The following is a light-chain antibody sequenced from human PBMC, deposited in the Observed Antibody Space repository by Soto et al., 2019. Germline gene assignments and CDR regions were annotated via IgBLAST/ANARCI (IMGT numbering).Light chain of an antibody. V-gene: IGLV2-14*01. CDR1: SSDVGAYNY. Sequence: SVLTQPASVSGSPGQSITISCTGTSSDVGAYNYVSWYQQHPDKAPKLMIYEVSHRPSGVSNRFSGSKSGNTASLTISSLQAEDEADYYCGLYTSSSTLGVFGTGTKVTVL. J-gene: IGLJ1*01. CDR3: GLYTSSSTLGV. CDR2: EVS.